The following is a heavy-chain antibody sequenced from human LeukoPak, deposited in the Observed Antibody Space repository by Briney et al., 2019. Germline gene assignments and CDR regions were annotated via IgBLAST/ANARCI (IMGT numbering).Heavy chain of an antibody. CDR1: GFTFSSYA. V-gene: IGHV3-30*04. Sequence: GRSLRLSCAASGFTFSSYAMHWVRQAPGKGLEWVAVISHDGSNKYYADSVKGRFTISRDNSKNTLYLQMNSLRAEDTAVYYYARGLITHPWFDPWGQGTLVTVSS. CDR2: ISHDGSNK. D-gene: IGHD3-16*01. J-gene: IGHJ5*02. CDR3: ARGLITHPWFDP.